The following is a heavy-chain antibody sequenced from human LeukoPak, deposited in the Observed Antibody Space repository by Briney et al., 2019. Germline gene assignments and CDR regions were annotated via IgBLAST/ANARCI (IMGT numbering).Heavy chain of an antibody. V-gene: IGHV4-34*01. CDR1: GGSFSGYY. J-gene: IGHJ2*01. CDR2: INHSGST. D-gene: IGHD5-12*01. CDR3: ARGPRRGYSGFDL. Sequence: SETLSLTCAVYGGSFSGYYWSWIRQPPGKGLEWIGEINHSGSTNYKPSLKSRVTISVDTSKNQFSLKLSSVTAADTAVYYCARGPRRGYSGFDLWGRGTLVTVSS.